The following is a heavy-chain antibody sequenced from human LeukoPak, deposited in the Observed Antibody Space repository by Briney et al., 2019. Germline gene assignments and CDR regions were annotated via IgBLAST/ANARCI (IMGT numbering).Heavy chain of an antibody. CDR3: ARGARGEYYYYARRYFDL. Sequence: PSETLSLNCTVSGGSISSGTFSWSWIRQPPGKGLEWIGEINHSGSTNYNPSLKSRVTISVDTSKNQFSLKLSSVTAADTAVYYCARGARGEYYYYARRYFDLWGRGTLVTVSS. V-gene: IGHV4-34*01. D-gene: IGHD2/OR15-2a*01. CDR2: INHSGST. CDR1: GGSISSGTFS. J-gene: IGHJ2*01.